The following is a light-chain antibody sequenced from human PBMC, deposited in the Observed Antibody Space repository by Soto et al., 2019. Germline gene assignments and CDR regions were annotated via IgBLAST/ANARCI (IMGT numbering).Light chain of an antibody. J-gene: IGKJ5*01. CDR2: DAS. CDR1: QSVSSD. Sequence: EVVMTQSPVTLSVYPGERATLSCRASQSVSSDLAWYQQRPGQAPRLLIYDASTRATGIPVRFSGSGSGTEFTLTINSLQSEDFAVYYCQHYNNWPSITFGQGTRLEIK. CDR3: QHYNNWPSIT. V-gene: IGKV3-15*01.